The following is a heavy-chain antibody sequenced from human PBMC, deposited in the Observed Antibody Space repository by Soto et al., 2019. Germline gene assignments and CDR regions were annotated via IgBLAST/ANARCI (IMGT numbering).Heavy chain of an antibody. CDR2: ISAYNGNT. D-gene: IGHD6-19*01. CDR1: GYTFTSYG. J-gene: IGHJ4*02. V-gene: IGHV1-18*01. Sequence: DSVKVSCKASGYTFTSYGISWVRQAPGQGLEWMGWISAYNGNTNYAQKLQGRVTMTTDTSTSTAYMELSSLRSEDTAVYYCDSSIAVAGLVDYWGQGNLVTVSS. CDR3: DSSIAVAGLVDY.